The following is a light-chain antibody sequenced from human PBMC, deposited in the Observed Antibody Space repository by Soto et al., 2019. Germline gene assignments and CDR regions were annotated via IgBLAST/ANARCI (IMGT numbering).Light chain of an antibody. V-gene: IGKV3-20*01. CDR2: GAS. CDR3: QQYVSSPFT. CDR1: QSVSSSY. Sequence: EMVLAQSPGTLSLSPGERATPSCRASQSVSSSYLAWYQQKPGQAPRLLIYGASSRATGIPDRFSGSGSGTDFTLTISRLEPEDFAVYYCQQYVSSPFTLGPGTKVDIK. J-gene: IGKJ3*01.